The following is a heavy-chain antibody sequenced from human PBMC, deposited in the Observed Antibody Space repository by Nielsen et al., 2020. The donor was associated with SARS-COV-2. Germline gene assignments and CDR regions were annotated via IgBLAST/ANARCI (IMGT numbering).Heavy chain of an antibody. D-gene: IGHD2-15*01. CDR3: ARDGGGLDY. J-gene: IGHJ4*02. V-gene: IGHV4-31*02. Sequence: PGKGLEWIGYIYYSGSTYYNPSLKSRVTISVDTSKNQFSLKLSSVTAADTAVYYCARDGGGLDYWGQGTLVTVSS. CDR2: IYYSGST.